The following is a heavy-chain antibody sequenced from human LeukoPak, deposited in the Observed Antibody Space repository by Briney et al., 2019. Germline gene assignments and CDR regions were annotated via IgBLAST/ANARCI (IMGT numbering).Heavy chain of an antibody. CDR2: IYRSGST. Sequence: SEPLSLTCSGSTYSICNSLYGGWLRQPPGKGLEWIGSIYRSGSTFYNPSLKSRVTISLDTSKNQFSLKLNSVTVADTAVYFCARGTYGYYMDVWGKGTTVTVSS. J-gene: IGHJ6*03. D-gene: IGHD4-17*01. CDR1: TYSICNSLY. V-gene: IGHV4-38-2*02. CDR3: ARGTYGYYMDV.